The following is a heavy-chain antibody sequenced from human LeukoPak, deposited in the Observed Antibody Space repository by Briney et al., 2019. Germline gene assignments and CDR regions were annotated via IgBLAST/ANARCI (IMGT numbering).Heavy chain of an antibody. D-gene: IGHD3-22*01. J-gene: IGHJ4*02. CDR2: IIPIFGTA. CDR3: ARSATPTYYYYDSSGYFDY. CDR1: GGTFSSYA. V-gene: IGHV1-69*05. Sequence: GASVKVSCKASGGTFSSYAISWVRQAPGQGLEWMGGIIPIFGTANYAQKFQGRVTITTDESTSTAYMELSSLRSEDTAVYYCARSATPTYYYYDSSGYFDYWGQGTLVTVSS.